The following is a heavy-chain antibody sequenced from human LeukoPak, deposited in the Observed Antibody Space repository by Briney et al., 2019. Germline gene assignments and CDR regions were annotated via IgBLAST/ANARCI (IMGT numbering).Heavy chain of an antibody. D-gene: IGHD6-13*01. Sequence: PGGSLRLSCAASGFTFSGYSMNWVRQAPGKGLEGVSSISTTSAYIYYADSVKGRLTTSRDNAKSSLYLEMNSLRAEDTAVYYCARDGAAAAGRYFDYWGQGSLVTVSS. CDR3: ARDGAAAAGRYFDY. J-gene: IGHJ4*02. V-gene: IGHV3-21*01. CDR1: GFTFSGYS. CDR2: ISTTSAYI.